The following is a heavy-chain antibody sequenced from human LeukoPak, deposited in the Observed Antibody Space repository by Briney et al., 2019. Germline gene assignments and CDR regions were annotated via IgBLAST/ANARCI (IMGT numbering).Heavy chain of an antibody. V-gene: IGHV3-11*05. CDR3: ARVRSGSLDY. Sequence: PGGSMRLSCAASGFTFSDYYMSWIRQAPGKGLEWVSYTSSSSSYTTYADSVKGRFTISRDNAKNSLYLQMNSLRAEDTAVYYCARVRSGSLDYWGQGTLVTVSS. CDR1: GFTFSDYY. D-gene: IGHD1-26*01. J-gene: IGHJ4*02. CDR2: TSSSSSYT.